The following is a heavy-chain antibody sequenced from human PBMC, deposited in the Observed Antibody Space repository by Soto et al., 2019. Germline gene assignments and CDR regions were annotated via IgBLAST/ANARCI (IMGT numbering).Heavy chain of an antibody. J-gene: IGHJ4*02. CDR1: GDSISAYS. Sequence: SETLSLTCTVSGDSISAYSWSWVRQPPGKGLEWIGNIHYNGNTKYNPSLKSRVTMSVDTSKNEFSLKLISVTAADTAKYFCAREGNLGRWLQTLDFWGKGTQVTVSS. D-gene: IGHD5-12*01. CDR3: AREGNLGRWLQTLDF. CDR2: IHYNGNT. V-gene: IGHV4-59*01.